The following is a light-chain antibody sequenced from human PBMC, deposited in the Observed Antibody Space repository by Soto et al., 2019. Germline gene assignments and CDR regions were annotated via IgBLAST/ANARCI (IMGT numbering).Light chain of an antibody. CDR2: GAS. CDR3: HQYNNWPLT. V-gene: IGKV3-15*01. J-gene: IGKJ4*01. CDR1: QSVSNN. Sequence: EIVMTQSPATLSVYTGERATLSFMASQSVSNNLAWYQQKPGQAPRFLIYGASTRATGIPARFSGSGSGTEFTLTISSLQSEDFAVYYCHQYNNWPLTFGGGTKVDIK.